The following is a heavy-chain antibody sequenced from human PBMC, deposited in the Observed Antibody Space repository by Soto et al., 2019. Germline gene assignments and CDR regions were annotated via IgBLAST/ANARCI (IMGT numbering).Heavy chain of an antibody. CDR3: ARGGSLWVH. D-gene: IGHD2-15*01. CDR2: IYYSGST. CDR1: GGSVSSGSYY. V-gene: IGHV4-61*01. Sequence: QVQLQESGPGLVKPSETLSLTCTVSGGSVSSGSYYWSWIRQPPGKGLEWIGYIYYSGSTNYNPSLKSRVTISVDTSKNQFSLKLSSVTAADTAVYYCARGGSLWVHWGQRTLVTVSS. J-gene: IGHJ4*02.